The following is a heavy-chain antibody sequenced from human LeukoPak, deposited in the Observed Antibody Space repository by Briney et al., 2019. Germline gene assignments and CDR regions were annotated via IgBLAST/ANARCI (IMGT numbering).Heavy chain of an antibody. CDR3: ARRVNCYDSSGYYYYYMDV. V-gene: IGHV5-51*01. D-gene: IGHD3-22*01. CDR2: IYPGDSDT. Sequence: GESLKISCKGSGYSFTSYWIGWGRQMPGKGLEWMGIIYPGDSDTRYSPSFQGQVTISADKSISTAYLQWSSLKASDSAMHYCARRVNCYDSSGYYYYYMDVSAEGTTVTVYS. J-gene: IGHJ6*03. CDR1: GYSFTSYW.